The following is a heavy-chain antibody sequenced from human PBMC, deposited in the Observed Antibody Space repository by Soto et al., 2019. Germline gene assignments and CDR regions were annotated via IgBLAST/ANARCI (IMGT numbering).Heavy chain of an antibody. CDR2: INHSGST. CDR1: GGSFSGYY. V-gene: IGHV4-34*01. D-gene: IGHD3-22*01. J-gene: IGHJ4*02. CDR3: ARGAVRYYYDSSGYYRTSDY. Sequence: SETLSLTCAVYGGSFSGYYWSWIRQPPGKGLEWIGEINHSGSTNYNPSLKSRVTISVDTSKNQFSLKLSSVTAADTAVYFCARGAVRYYYDSSGYYRTSDYWGKGTLVTVSS.